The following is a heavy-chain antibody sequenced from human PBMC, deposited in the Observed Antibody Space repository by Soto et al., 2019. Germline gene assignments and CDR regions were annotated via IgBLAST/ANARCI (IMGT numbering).Heavy chain of an antibody. Sequence: SETLSLTCAVSGYSISSGYYWGWIRQPPGKGLEWIGSVFHSGSTYYNPSLKSRVTISLDTSKNQFSLKLTSVIAADTAVYYCARGGLASAGWWFDPWGQGTLVTVSS. J-gene: IGHJ5*02. CDR3: ARGGLASAGWWFDP. V-gene: IGHV4-38-2*01. CDR2: VFHSGST. D-gene: IGHD6-13*01. CDR1: GYSISSGYY.